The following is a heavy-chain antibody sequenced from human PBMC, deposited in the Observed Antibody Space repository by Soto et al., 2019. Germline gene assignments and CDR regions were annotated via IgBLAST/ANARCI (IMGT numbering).Heavy chain of an antibody. Sequence: EVQLLESGGGLVQPGGSLRLSCAASGFTFSSYAMSWVRQAPGKGLEWVSSIRDSGGSTYYADSVKGWFTISRDNSKNTLYLHMNSLRAEDTAAYYCVGSSWYNSFQHWGQGTLVTVSS. CDR1: GFTFSSYA. D-gene: IGHD6-13*01. CDR3: VGSSWYNSFQH. J-gene: IGHJ1*01. V-gene: IGHV3-23*01. CDR2: IRDSGGST.